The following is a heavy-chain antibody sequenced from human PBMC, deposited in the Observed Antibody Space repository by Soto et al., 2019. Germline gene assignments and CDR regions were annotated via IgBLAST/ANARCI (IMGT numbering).Heavy chain of an antibody. CDR1: GFTFGDYA. D-gene: IGHD5-12*01. Sequence: GGSLRLSCTASGFTFGDYAMSWFRQAPGKGLEWVGFIRSKAYGGTTEYAASVKGRFTISRDDSKSIAYLQMNSLKTEDTAVYYCIISRGYSGYDYDYYYGMDVWGQGTTVTVSS. V-gene: IGHV3-49*03. J-gene: IGHJ6*02. CDR3: IISRGYSGYDYDYYYGMDV. CDR2: IRSKAYGGTT.